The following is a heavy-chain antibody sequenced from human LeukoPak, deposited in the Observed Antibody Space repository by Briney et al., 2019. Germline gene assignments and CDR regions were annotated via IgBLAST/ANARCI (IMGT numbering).Heavy chain of an antibody. CDR1: GGSFSGYY. CDR2: IYHSGST. CDR3: ARGYDILSGYYYLDY. V-gene: IGHV4-34*01. D-gene: IGHD3-9*01. J-gene: IGHJ4*02. Sequence: SEALSLTCAVYGGSFSGYYWSWIRQPPGKGLEWIGEIYHSGSTNYNPSLNSRVTISVDKSKNQFSLKLSSVTAADTAVYYCARGYDILSGYYYLDYWGQGTLVTVSS.